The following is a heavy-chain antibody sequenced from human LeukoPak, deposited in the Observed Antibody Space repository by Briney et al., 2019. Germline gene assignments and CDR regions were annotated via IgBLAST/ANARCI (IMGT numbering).Heavy chain of an antibody. V-gene: IGHV5-51*01. Sequence: GESLKISCKGSGYSLTSYWIGWVRQMPGKGLEWMGIIYPGDSDTRYSPSFQGQVTISADKSISTAYLQWSSLKASDTAMYYCARWVKYYYGSGKNYYYYYMDVWGKGTTVTVSS. J-gene: IGHJ6*03. CDR2: IYPGDSDT. D-gene: IGHD3-10*01. CDR3: ARWVKYYYGSGKNYYYYYMDV. CDR1: GYSLTSYW.